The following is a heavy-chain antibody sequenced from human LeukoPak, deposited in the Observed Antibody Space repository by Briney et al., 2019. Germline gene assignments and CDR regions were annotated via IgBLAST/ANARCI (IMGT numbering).Heavy chain of an antibody. D-gene: IGHD2-2*01. CDR2: IIPIFGTA. CDR1: EGTFSSYA. Sequence: SVKVSCKASEGTFSSYAISWVRQAPGQGLEWMGGIIPIFGTANYAQKFQGRVTITTDESTSTAYMELSSLRSEDTAVYYCARAGDIVVVPAALDYWGQGTLVTVSS. V-gene: IGHV1-69*05. CDR3: ARAGDIVVVPAALDY. J-gene: IGHJ4*02.